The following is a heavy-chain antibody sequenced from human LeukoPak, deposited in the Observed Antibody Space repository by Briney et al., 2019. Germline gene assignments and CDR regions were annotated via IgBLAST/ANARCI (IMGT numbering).Heavy chain of an antibody. CDR1: GYTFTTYA. V-gene: IGHV7-4-1*04. Sequence: ASVKVSCEASGYTFTTYAMNWVRQAPGQGLEWMGWINTDTGNPTYAQGFTGRYVFSLDTSVRMAYLQISSLKAEDTAVYYCARARDCSGGNCYSDYWGQGTLVTVSS. J-gene: IGHJ4*02. CDR2: INTDTGNP. CDR3: ARARDCSGGNCYSDY. D-gene: IGHD2-15*01.